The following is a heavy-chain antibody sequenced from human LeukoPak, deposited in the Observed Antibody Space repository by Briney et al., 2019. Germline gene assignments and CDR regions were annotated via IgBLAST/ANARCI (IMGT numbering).Heavy chain of an antibody. CDR3: ATTIGARLMYFDY. CDR2: LSAYNGNT. Sequence: ASVKVSCKASGYTFTSYGISWVRQAPGQGLEWMGWLSAYNGNTNYAQNLQGRVTMTTDTSTSTAYMEVRSLRSDDTAVYYCATTIGARLMYFDYWGQGTLVTVSS. V-gene: IGHV1-18*01. CDR1: GYTFTSYG. D-gene: IGHD6-6*01. J-gene: IGHJ4*02.